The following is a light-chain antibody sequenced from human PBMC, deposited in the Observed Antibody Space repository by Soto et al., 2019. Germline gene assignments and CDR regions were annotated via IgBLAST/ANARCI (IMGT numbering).Light chain of an antibody. V-gene: IGLV1-40*01. CDR3: QSYDSSLSASEVV. CDR1: SSNIGAGYN. CDR2: DNT. Sequence: QSVLTQPPSVSGAPGQRVTISCIGGSSNIGAGYNVHWYQQLPGTAPKLLIYDNTYRPSGVPDRFSGSKSGTSASLAITGLQAEDEADYYCQSYDSSLSASEVVFGGGTKLTVL. J-gene: IGLJ2*01.